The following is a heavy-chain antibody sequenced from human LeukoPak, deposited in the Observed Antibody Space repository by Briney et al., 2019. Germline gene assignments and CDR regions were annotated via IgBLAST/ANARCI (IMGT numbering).Heavy chain of an antibody. CDR3: ARGLHYDFWSGYPRGYYYYYMDV. CDR1: GGSISSYY. V-gene: IGHV4-59*01. Sequence: SETLPLTCTVSGGSISSYYWSWIRQPPGKGLEWIGYIYYSGSTNYNPSLTSRVTISVDTSKNQFSLKLSSVTAADTAVYYCARGLHYDFWSGYPRGYYYYYMDVWGKGTTVTVSS. CDR2: IYYSGST. D-gene: IGHD3-3*01. J-gene: IGHJ6*03.